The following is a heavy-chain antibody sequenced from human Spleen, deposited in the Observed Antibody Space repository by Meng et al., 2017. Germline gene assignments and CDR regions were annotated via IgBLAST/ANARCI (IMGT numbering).Heavy chain of an antibody. D-gene: IGHD3-22*01. J-gene: IGHJ4*02. CDR1: GYNFPDYC. CDR2: IDPKSGDT. CDR3: ARMNYDDSSGYPDY. Sequence: QVQLVQSGHEVKQPGASVKVSCKASGYNFPDYCIHWVRRAPGQGLEWMGRIDPKSGDTHYAQKFQGRVTMTGDTSIGTAYMELSRLRSDDTAVYYCARMNYDDSSGYPDYWGQGTLVTVSS. V-gene: IGHV1-2*06.